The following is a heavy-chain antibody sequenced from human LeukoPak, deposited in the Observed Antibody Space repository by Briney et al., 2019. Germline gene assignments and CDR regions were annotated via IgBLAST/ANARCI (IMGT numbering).Heavy chain of an antibody. D-gene: IGHD2-21*01. CDR1: GFTFSSYW. CDR3: AGYCGGDCYGMDV. Sequence: GSLRLSCAASGFTFSSYWMGWVRQAPGKGLEWLANINQDGSEKFYVDSVKGRFTISRDNAENSLYLQMNSLRAEDTAVYYCAGYCGGDCYGMDVWGQGTTVTVSS. V-gene: IGHV3-7*01. J-gene: IGHJ6*02. CDR2: INQDGSEK.